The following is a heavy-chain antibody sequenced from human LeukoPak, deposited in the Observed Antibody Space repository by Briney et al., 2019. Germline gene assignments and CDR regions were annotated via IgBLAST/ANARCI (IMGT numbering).Heavy chain of an antibody. CDR3: ARDLGCSSTSCYRGDYYYGMDV. CDR2: IIPIFGTA. D-gene: IGHD2-2*01. J-gene: IGHJ6*02. V-gene: IGHV1-69*13. CDR1: GGTFSSYA. Sequence: SVTVSCKASGGTFSSYAISWVRQASGQGLEWMGGIIPIFGTANYAQKFQGRVTITADESTSTAYMELSSLRSEDTAVYYCARDLGCSSTSCYRGDYYYGMDVWGQGTTITVSS.